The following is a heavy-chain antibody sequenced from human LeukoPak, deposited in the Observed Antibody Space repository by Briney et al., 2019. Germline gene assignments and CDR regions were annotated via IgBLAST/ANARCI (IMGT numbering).Heavy chain of an antibody. CDR2: IYYSGNT. D-gene: IGHD2-15*01. J-gene: IGHJ3*02. Sequence: SETLSLTCTVSGGSISTFYWSWIRQPPGKGLEWIGYIYYSGNTNYNPSLKSRVTISVDTPKIQFSLKLSSVTAADTAVYYCARVGRGPDAFDIWGQGTMVTVSS. V-gene: IGHV4-59*01. CDR3: ARVGRGPDAFDI. CDR1: GGSISTFY.